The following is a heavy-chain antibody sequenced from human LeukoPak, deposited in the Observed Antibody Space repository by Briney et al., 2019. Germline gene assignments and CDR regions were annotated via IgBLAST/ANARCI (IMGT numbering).Heavy chain of an antibody. CDR1: GFTFEDYG. V-gene: IGHV3-20*04. CDR2: INWKGGST. Sequence: GGSLRLSCATSGFTFEDYGMSWVRQAPGKGLEWVSGINWKGGSTGYADSMKGRFTISRDNARNTLYLQMNNLRAEDTALYYCARDIFHGSGSAYWGQGTLVTVSS. D-gene: IGHD3-10*01. CDR3: ARDIFHGSGSAY. J-gene: IGHJ4*02.